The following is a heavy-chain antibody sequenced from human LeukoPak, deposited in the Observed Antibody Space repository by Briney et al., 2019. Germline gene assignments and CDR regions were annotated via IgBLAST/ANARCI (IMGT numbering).Heavy chain of an antibody. Sequence: SETLSLTCTVSGGSISSSSYYWGWIRQPPGKGLEWIGEINHSGSTNYNPSLKSRVTISVDKSKNQFSLKLSSVTAADTAVYYCARESGSYAVYWGQGTLVTVSS. CDR2: INHSGST. V-gene: IGHV4-39*07. CDR3: ARESGSYAVY. CDR1: GGSISSSSYY. D-gene: IGHD3-16*01. J-gene: IGHJ4*02.